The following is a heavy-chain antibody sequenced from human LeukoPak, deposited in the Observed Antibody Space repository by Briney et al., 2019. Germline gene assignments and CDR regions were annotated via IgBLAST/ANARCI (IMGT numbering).Heavy chain of an antibody. J-gene: IGHJ4*02. Sequence: GGSLRLSCAASGFTFSSYEMNWVRQAPGKGLEWVSYISSSGSTIYYADSVKGRFTISRDNAKNSLYLQMNSLRAEDTAVYYCARRENYYGSGIDYWGQGTLVTVSS. D-gene: IGHD3-10*01. V-gene: IGHV3-48*03. CDR2: ISSSGSTI. CDR3: ARRENYYGSGIDY. CDR1: GFTFSSYE.